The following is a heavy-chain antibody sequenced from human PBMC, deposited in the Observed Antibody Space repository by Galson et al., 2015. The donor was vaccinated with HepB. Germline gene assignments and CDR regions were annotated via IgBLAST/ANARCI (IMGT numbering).Heavy chain of an antibody. CDR2: IYSGGST. Sequence: SLRLSCAASGFTVSSNYMSWVRQAPGKGLEWVSVIYSGGSTYYADSVKGRFTISRDNSKNTLYLQMNSLRAEDTAVYYCANRPGSDYGGNYYWGQGTLVTVSS. D-gene: IGHD4-23*01. CDR3: ANRPGSDYGGNYY. CDR1: GFTVSSNY. J-gene: IGHJ4*02. V-gene: IGHV3-66*01.